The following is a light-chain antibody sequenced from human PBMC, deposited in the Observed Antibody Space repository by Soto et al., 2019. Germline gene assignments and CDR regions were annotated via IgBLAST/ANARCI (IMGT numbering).Light chain of an antibody. V-gene: IGKV4-1*01. CDR3: QQYYSTPLT. CDR2: WAS. Sequence: DIVMTQSPDSLAVSLGERATINCKSSQSVLYSSNNKNHLAWYQQKPGQPPKLLLYWASNRESGVPDRFSGSGSGTDFTLSISSLQAEDVAVYYCQQYYSTPLTFGGGTKVEIK. J-gene: IGKJ4*01. CDR1: QSVLYSSNNKNH.